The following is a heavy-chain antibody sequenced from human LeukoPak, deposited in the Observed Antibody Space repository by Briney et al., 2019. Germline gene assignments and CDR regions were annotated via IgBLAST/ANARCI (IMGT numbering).Heavy chain of an antibody. CDR3: ARQYCSGGSCGEADY. J-gene: IGHJ4*02. D-gene: IGHD2-15*01. CDR1: RGSISSYY. V-gene: IGHV4-59*08. CDR2: IYYSGST. Sequence: SETLSLTCTVSRGSISSYYWSWIRQPPGKGLEWIGYIYYSGSTYYNPSLKSRVTISVDTSKNQFSLKLSSVTAADTAVYYCARQYCSGGSCGEADYWGQGTLVTVSS.